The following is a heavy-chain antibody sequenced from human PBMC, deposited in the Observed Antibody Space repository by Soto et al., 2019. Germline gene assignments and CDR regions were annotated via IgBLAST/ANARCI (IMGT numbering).Heavy chain of an antibody. D-gene: IGHD6-19*01. V-gene: IGHV3-30*02. J-gene: IGHJ4*02. CDR2: IKQDGSQK. CDR3: AKETRVRGWPFDY. CDR1: GFTFSRYG. Sequence: GGSLRLSCAASGFTFSRYGMYWVRQAPGKGLEWVANIKQDGSQKWYVDSVKGRFTISRDNSKNTLYLQMNSLRAEDTAVYYCAKETRVRGWPFDYWGQGTLVTVSS.